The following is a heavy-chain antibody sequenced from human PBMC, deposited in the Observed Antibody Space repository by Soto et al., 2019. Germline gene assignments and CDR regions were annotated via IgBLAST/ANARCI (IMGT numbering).Heavy chain of an antibody. CDR2: INPNGGST. Sequence: QVHLVQSGAEVKKPGASVKVSCKASGYIFINYYIHWVRQAPGQGLEWIGIINPNGGSTNYAQKFRSRVTMARDTSTSTVDMDLRIMRSDDTAVYYCARDLAAADYWGQGTLVTVSS. D-gene: IGHD6-13*01. V-gene: IGHV1-46*01. CDR1: GYIFINYY. J-gene: IGHJ4*02. CDR3: ARDLAAADY.